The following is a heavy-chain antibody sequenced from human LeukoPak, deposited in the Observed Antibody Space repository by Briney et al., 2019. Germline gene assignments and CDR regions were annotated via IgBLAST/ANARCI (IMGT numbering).Heavy chain of an antibody. J-gene: IGHJ5*02. CDR3: AKSAGIAARPPWFDP. D-gene: IGHD6-6*01. CDR1: GFTVGSNY. CDR2: ISGSGGST. Sequence: GESLRLSCAAFGFTVGSNYVNWVRQAPGKGLEWVSAISGSGGSTYYADSVKGRFTISRDNSKNTLYLQMNSLRAEDTAVYYCAKSAGIAARPPWFDPWGQGTLVTVSS. V-gene: IGHV3-23*01.